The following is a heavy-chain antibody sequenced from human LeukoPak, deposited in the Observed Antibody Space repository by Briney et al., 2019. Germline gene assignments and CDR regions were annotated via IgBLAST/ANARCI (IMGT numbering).Heavy chain of an antibody. CDR1: GGSISSSSYY. D-gene: IGHD5-18*01. CDR3: AGGYSYGYDY. Sequence: SETLSLTCTVSGGSISSSSYYWGWIRQPPGKGLEWIGSIYYSGSTYDNPSFKSRVTISVDTAKKQFSLKLSSVTAADTAVYYCAGGYSYGYDYWGQGTLVTVSS. V-gene: IGHV4-39*07. J-gene: IGHJ4*02. CDR2: IYYSGST.